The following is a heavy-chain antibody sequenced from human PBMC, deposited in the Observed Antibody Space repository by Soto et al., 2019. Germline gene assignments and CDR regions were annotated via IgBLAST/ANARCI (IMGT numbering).Heavy chain of an antibody. J-gene: IGHJ6*02. V-gene: IGHV1-69*06. CDR1: GGTFINYA. D-gene: IGHD3-22*01. CDR3: ARDYYDSTGHAKYYHYGMAV. CDR2: IVPIFGAA. Sequence: ASVKVSCKASGGTFINYAITWVRQAPGQGLEWMGGIVPIFGAANYAQKFQGRVTITADKPTSTAYMELSGLRSEDTAVYYCARDYYDSTGHAKYYHYGMAVWGQGTTVTVSS.